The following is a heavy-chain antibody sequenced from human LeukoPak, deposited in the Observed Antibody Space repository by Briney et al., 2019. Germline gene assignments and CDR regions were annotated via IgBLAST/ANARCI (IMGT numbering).Heavy chain of an antibody. Sequence: TGGSLRLSCAASGFTFSSYSMNWVRQAPGKGLEWVSSISSSSSYIYYADSVKGRFTISRDNAKNSLYLQMNSLRAEDTAVYYCARVAAAGIYHFDYWGQGTLVTVSS. CDR3: ARVAAAGIYHFDY. D-gene: IGHD6-13*01. V-gene: IGHV3-21*01. J-gene: IGHJ4*02. CDR2: ISSSSSYI. CDR1: GFTFSSYS.